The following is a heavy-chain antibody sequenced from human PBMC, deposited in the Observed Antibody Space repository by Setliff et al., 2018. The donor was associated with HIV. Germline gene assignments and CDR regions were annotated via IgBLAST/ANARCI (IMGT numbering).Heavy chain of an antibody. Sequence: PGGSLRLSCAASGFTFSSYGMHWVRQAPGKGLEWVAFIRYDGSNKYYADSVKGRFTISRDNSKNTLYLQMNSLRAEDTAVYYCAKSTSSSWYPNWFDPWGQGTLVTVPQ. J-gene: IGHJ5*02. CDR3: AKSTSSSWYPNWFDP. D-gene: IGHD6-13*01. V-gene: IGHV3-30*02. CDR1: GFTFSSYG. CDR2: IRYDGSNK.